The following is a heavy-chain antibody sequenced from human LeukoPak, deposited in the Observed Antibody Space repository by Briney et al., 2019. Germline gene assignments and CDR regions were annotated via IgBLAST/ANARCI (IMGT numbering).Heavy chain of an antibody. CDR1: GYTFTGYY. J-gene: IGHJ4*02. V-gene: IGHV1-2*04. CDR2: INPNSGGT. CDR3: ARGTRSVVVVPAASPDY. Sequence: GASVKVSCKASGYTFTGYYMHWVRQAPGQGLEWMGWINPNSGGTNYAQNFQGWVTMTRDTSISTAYMELSRLTSDDTAVYYCARGTRSVVVVPAASPDYWGQGTLVTVSS. D-gene: IGHD2-2*01.